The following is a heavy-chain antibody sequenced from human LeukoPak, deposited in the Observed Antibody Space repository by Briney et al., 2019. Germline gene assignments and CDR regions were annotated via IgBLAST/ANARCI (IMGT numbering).Heavy chain of an antibody. V-gene: IGHV3-23*01. D-gene: IGHD4-23*01. CDR1: GFTFSSYA. J-gene: IGHJ4*02. Sequence: GSLRLSCAASGFTFSSYAMSWVRQAPGKGLEWVSAISGSGGSTYYADSVKGRFTISRDNSKNTLYLQMNSLRAEDTAVYYCAKKVGGNSAYFNFDYWGQGILVTVSS. CDR3: AKKVGGNSAYFNFDY. CDR2: ISGSGGST.